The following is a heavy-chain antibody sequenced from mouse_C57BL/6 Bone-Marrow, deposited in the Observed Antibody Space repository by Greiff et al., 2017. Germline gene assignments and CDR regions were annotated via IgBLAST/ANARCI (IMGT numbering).Heavy chain of an antibody. Sequence: EVKLVASGGGLVKPGGSLKLSCAASGFTFSDYGMHWVRQAPEKGLVWVAYISSGSSTIYYADTVKGRFTISSDNAKNTLFLQMTSLRSEDTAMYYCARHYGSSYDYAMDYWGQGTSVTVSS. D-gene: IGHD1-1*01. CDR1: GFTFSDYG. CDR3: ARHYGSSYDYAMDY. J-gene: IGHJ4*01. CDR2: ISSGSSTI. V-gene: IGHV5-17*01.